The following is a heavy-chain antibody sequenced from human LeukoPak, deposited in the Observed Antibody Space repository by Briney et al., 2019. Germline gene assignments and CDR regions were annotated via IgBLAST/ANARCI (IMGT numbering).Heavy chain of an antibody. V-gene: IGHV3-53*01. D-gene: IGHD6-13*01. J-gene: IGHJ4*02. Sequence: GRSLRLSCAASGXIVSSNYMSWVRQAPGKGLEWVSVIYSAGSTYYADSVKGRFTMSRDDSKNTVYLQMNRLRVEDTAVYYCARVDRNSSGYRYWGQGTLVTVSS. CDR2: IYSAGST. CDR3: ARVDRNSSGYRY. CDR1: GXIVSSNY.